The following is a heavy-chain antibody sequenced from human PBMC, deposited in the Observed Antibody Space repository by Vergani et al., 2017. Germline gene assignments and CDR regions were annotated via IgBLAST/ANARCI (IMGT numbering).Heavy chain of an antibody. Sequence: EVQLVESGGVVVQPGGSLRLSCAASGFTFDDSTMHWVRQPPGKGLEWVSLISWDGGSTYYADSVKGRFTISRDNSKNSLYLQMYSLRTEDTAVYYCADRTGPYGDGFDYWGQGTLVTVSS. J-gene: IGHJ4*02. CDR3: ADRTGPYGDGFDY. CDR1: GFTFDDST. D-gene: IGHD3-10*01. CDR2: ISWDGGST. V-gene: IGHV3-43*01.